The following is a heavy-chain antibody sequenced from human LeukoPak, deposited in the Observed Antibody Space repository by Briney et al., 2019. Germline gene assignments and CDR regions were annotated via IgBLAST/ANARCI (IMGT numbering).Heavy chain of an antibody. J-gene: IGHJ4*02. Sequence: GGSLRLSCEVSGFTFSNYGMNWVRQAPGQGLEWVAVIAYDGSNEYYADSVKGRFTISRDNFKNTLYLQMKSLRPEDTAEYYCAKEGEIARLTFGNYFDYWGQGTLVTVSS. V-gene: IGHV3-30*18. D-gene: IGHD3-16*01. CDR3: AKEGEIARLTFGNYFDY. CDR2: IAYDGSNE. CDR1: GFTFSNYG.